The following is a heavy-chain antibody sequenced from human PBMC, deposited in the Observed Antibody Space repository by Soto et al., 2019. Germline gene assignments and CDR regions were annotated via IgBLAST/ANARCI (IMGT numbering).Heavy chain of an antibody. Sequence: QVQLVQSGAEVKKPGSSVKVSCKASGGTFSSYTISWVRQAPGQGLEWMGRIIPILGIATYAQKFQGRVMITTDESTSTAYLELSSLRSEDTAVYYWARGGYYDSSCYGYYYGMDVLGQGTTVTVSS. J-gene: IGHJ6*02. CDR1: GGTFSSYT. CDR2: IIPILGIA. D-gene: IGHD3-22*01. V-gene: IGHV1-69*02. CDR3: ARGGYYDSSCYGYYYGMDV.